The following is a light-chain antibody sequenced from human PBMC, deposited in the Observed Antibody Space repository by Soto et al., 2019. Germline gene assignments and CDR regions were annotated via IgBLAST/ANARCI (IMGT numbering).Light chain of an antibody. Sequence: SYELTQPPSVSVAPGKTARITCGGTNIGSKSVHWYQRKPGQAPVLVIYYDSDRPSGIPERFSGSNSGNTATLTISRVEAGDEADYYCQVWDSSSDHHVVFGGGTQLTVL. J-gene: IGLJ2*01. CDR2: YDS. CDR3: QVWDSSSDHHVV. V-gene: IGLV3-21*04. CDR1: NIGSKS.